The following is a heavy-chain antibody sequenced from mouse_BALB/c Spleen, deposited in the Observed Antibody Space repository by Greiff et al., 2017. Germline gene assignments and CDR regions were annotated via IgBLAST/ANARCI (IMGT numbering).Heavy chain of an antibody. V-gene: IGHV5-12-1*01. CDR3: ARPPYYRYDEFAY. CDR1: GFAFSSYD. D-gene: IGHD2-14*01. J-gene: IGHJ3*01. Sequence: EVQLVESGGGLVKPGGSLKLSCAASGFAFSSYDMSWVRQTPEKRLEWVAYISSGGGSTYYPDTVKGRFTISRDNAKNTLYLQMSSLKSEDTAMYYCARPPYYRYDEFAYWGQGTLVTVSA. CDR2: ISSGGGST.